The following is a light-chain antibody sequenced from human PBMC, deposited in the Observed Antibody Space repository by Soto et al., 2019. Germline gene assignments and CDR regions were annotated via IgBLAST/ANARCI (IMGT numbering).Light chain of an antibody. CDR1: QSISSW. V-gene: IGKV1-5*03. CDR3: QQYNKYWT. J-gene: IGKJ1*01. CDR2: KAS. Sequence: DIQMTQSPSTLSASVGDRVTITCRASQSISSWLAWYQQKPGKAPKLLIYKASSLESGVPSMFSGSASGTEFTLTISSLQPDDFATYYCQQYNKYWTFGPGTKVEIK.